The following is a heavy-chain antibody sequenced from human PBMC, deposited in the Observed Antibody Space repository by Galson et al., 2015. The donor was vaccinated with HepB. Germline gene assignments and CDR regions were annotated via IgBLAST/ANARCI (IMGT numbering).Heavy chain of an antibody. CDR2: IYYSGST. V-gene: IGHV4-59*08. CDR3: ARHPWGMGNWFDP. D-gene: IGHD7-27*01. J-gene: IGHJ5*02. CDR1: GGSISSYY. Sequence: TLSLTCTVSGGSISSYYWSWIRQPPGKGLEWIGYIYYSGSTNYNPSLKSRVTISVDASKNQFSLKLSSVTAADTAVYYCARHPWGMGNWFDPWGQGTLVTVSS.